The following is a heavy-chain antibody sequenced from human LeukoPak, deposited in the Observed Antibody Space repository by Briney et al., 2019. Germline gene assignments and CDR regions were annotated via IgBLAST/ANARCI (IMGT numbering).Heavy chain of an antibody. D-gene: IGHD3-10*01. V-gene: IGHV4-30-4*08. Sequence: SETLSLTCTVSGGSISSGDYYWSWIRQPPGKGLEWIGYIYYSGSTYYNPSLKSRATIPVDTSKNQFSLKLSSVTAADTAVYYCARAPTYGSGSYAIDPWGQGTLVTVSS. CDR1: GGSISSGDYY. CDR3: ARAPTYGSGSYAIDP. J-gene: IGHJ5*02. CDR2: IYYSGST.